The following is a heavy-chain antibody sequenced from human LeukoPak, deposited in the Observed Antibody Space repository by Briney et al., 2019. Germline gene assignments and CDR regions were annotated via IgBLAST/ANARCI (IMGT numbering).Heavy chain of an antibody. J-gene: IGHJ4*02. V-gene: IGHV4-34*01. Sequence: PSETLSLTCAFYGGSFSGYHWSWIRQPPGKGLEWIGEIYHTGSTNYNPSLRSRVTISVDTSKNQFSLKLSSVTAADTAVYYCARLTVVVPAAYGDDYWGQGTLVTVSS. CDR2: IYHTGST. CDR3: ARLTVVVPAAYGDDY. D-gene: IGHD2-2*01. CDR1: GGSFSGYH.